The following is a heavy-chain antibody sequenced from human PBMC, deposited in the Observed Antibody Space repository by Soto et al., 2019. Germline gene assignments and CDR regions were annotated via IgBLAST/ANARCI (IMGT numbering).Heavy chain of an antibody. CDR3: ARGNYISSWSPGYMDV. CDR1: GFRFDDYV. Sequence: EVELATSGGGVAQPGRSLRLTCAGSGFRFDDYVMSWVRHAPGKGLEWVAGISWNSNRVAYGESVEGRFTIARDNAKKSVFLQMDSLRGEDTALYFCARGNYISSWSPGYMDVRGTGVTVTVSS. CDR2: ISWNSNRV. V-gene: IGHV3-9*01. D-gene: IGHD6-13*01. J-gene: IGHJ6*03.